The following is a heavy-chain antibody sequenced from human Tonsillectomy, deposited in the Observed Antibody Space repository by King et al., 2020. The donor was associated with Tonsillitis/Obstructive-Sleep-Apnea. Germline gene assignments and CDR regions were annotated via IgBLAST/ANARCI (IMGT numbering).Heavy chain of an antibody. CDR1: DGSFSGYF. Sequence: VQLQQWGAGLLKPSATLSLPCAVYDGSFSGYFWSWIRQSPGKGLEWIGEISHSGSTNYNPSLKSRVTMSVDTSKNQFSLKLSSVTAADTALYYCARTVVAATPYYFDYWGQGTLVTVSS. D-gene: IGHD2-15*01. J-gene: IGHJ4*02. CDR3: ARTVVAATPYYFDY. CDR2: ISHSGST. V-gene: IGHV4-34*01.